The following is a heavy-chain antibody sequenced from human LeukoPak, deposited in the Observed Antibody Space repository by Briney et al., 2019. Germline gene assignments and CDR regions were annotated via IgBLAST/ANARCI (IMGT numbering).Heavy chain of an antibody. CDR2: IYYSGST. CDR1: GGSISSGDYY. CDR3: ARDLLADDMDV. J-gene: IGHJ6*03. V-gene: IGHV4-30-4*08. Sequence: SQTLSLTCTVSGGSISSGDYYWSWIRQPPGKGLEWIGYIYYSGSTYYNPSLKSRVTISVDTSNNQFSLKLSSVTAADTAVYYCARDLLADDMDVWAKGPRSPSP.